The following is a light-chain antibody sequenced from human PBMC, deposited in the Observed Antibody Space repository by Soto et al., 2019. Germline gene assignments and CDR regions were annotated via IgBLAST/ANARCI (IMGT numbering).Light chain of an antibody. CDR1: QGISNY. CDR3: QKYIRAPLT. Sequence: DIQMTQSPSSLSASVGDRVTITCRVSQGISNYLAWYQQIPGKVPKLLIYAASTLQSGVPSRFSGSGSGTDFTLTISSLQPEDVATYYCQKYIRAPLTFGGGTKVEIK. CDR2: AAS. J-gene: IGKJ4*01. V-gene: IGKV1-27*01.